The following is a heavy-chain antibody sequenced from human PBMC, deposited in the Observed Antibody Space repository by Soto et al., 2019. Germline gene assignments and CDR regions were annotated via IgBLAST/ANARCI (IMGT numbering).Heavy chain of an antibody. CDR2: ISSSSSYI. CDR1: GFTFSSYS. Sequence: PGGSLRLSCAASGFTFSSYSMNWVRQAPGKGLEWVSSISSSSSYIYYADSVKGRFTISRDNAKNSLYLQMNSLRAEDTAVYYCARLGEVTTHYYYYYGMDVWGQGTTVTVSS. CDR3: ARLGEVTTHYYYYYGMDV. J-gene: IGHJ6*02. V-gene: IGHV3-21*01. D-gene: IGHD3-16*01.